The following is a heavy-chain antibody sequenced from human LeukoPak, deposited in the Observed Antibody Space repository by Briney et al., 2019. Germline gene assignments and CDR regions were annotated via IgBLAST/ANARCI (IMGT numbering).Heavy chain of an antibody. CDR3: VAGGPDDYDFWSGYHDY. D-gene: IGHD3-3*01. CDR2: ISGSGGST. Sequence: GGSLRLSCAASGFTFSSYAMSWVRQAPGKGLEWVSAISGSGGSTYYADSVKGRFTISRDNAKNSLYLQMNSLRAEDMALYYCVAGGPDDYDFWSGYHDYWGQGTLVTVSS. J-gene: IGHJ4*02. V-gene: IGHV3-23*01. CDR1: GFTFSSYA.